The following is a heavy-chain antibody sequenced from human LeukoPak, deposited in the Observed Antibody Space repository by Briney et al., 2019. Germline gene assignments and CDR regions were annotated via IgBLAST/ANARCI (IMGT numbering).Heavy chain of an antibody. Sequence: SETLSLTCTVSGGSISSSSYYWGWIRQPPGKGLEWIGSIYYSGSTYYNPSLKSRVTISVDTSKNQFSLKLSSVTAADTAVYYCASSGAIFSSSLDYYYMDVWGKGTTVTVSS. CDR1: GGSISSSSYY. J-gene: IGHJ6*03. CDR3: ASSGAIFSSSLDYYYMDV. V-gene: IGHV4-39*07. CDR2: IYYSGST. D-gene: IGHD6-6*01.